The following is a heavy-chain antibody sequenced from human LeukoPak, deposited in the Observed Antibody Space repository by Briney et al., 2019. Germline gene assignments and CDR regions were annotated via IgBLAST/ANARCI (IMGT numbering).Heavy chain of an antibody. CDR3: AELGITMIGGV. D-gene: IGHD3-10*02. V-gene: IGHV3-48*04. CDR2: ISSSSSTI. J-gene: IGHJ6*04. CDR1: GFTFSSYA. Sequence: GGSLRLSCAASGFTFSSYAMSWVRQAPRKGLEWVSAISSSSSTIYYADSVKGRFTISRDNAKNSLYLQMNSLRAEDTAVYYCAELGITMIGGVWGKGTTVTISS.